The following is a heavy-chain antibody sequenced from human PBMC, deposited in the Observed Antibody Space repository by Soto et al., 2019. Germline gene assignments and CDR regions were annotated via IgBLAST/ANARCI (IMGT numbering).Heavy chain of an antibody. CDR3: ATDRYYGSGSLSWFDP. Sequence: QVQLVQSGAEVKKPGASVKVSCKVSGYTLTELSMHWVRQAPGKGLEWMGGFDPEDGETIYAQKFQGRVTMTEDTSTDTAYMELSSLRSEDTAVYYCATDRYYGSGSLSWFDPWGQGTLVTVSS. CDR1: GYTLTELS. J-gene: IGHJ5*02. D-gene: IGHD3-10*01. V-gene: IGHV1-24*01. CDR2: FDPEDGET.